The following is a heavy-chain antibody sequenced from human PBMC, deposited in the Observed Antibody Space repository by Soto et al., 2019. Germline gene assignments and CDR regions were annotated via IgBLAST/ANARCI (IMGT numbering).Heavy chain of an antibody. CDR3: ARGGDFWSGYIDY. J-gene: IGHJ4*02. CDR1: GGSISSYY. CDR2: IYYSGST. Sequence: SATLSLTCTVSGGSISSYYWSWIRQPPGKGLEWIGYIYYSGSTNYNPSLKSRVTISVDTSKNQFSLKLSSVTAADTAVYYCARGGDFWSGYIDYWGQGTLVTVSS. V-gene: IGHV4-59*01. D-gene: IGHD3-3*01.